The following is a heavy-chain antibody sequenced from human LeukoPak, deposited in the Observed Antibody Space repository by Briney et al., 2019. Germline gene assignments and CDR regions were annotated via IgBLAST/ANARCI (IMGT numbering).Heavy chain of an antibody. CDR2: INPYSGGT. J-gene: IGHJ4*02. Sequence: ASVKVSCQSSGYTFTDYYMHWVRQAPGQGLAWMGWINPYSGGTNYAQKFQGRVTRTRHTSISTAYMELSRLRSDDTAVYYCASRPYYFDYWGQGTLVTVS. V-gene: IGHV1-2*02. CDR3: ASRPYYFDY. CDR1: GYTFTDYY.